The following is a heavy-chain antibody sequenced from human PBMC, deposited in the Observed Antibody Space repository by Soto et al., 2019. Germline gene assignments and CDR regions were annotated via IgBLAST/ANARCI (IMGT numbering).Heavy chain of an antibody. Sequence: GVSLRLSCAASGFTFSSYGMHWVRQAPGKGLEWVAVIWYDGSNKYYADSVKGRFTISRDNSKNTLYLQMNSLRAEDTAVYYCVAMVRGAYYYYGMDVWGQGTTVTVSS. D-gene: IGHD3-10*01. CDR2: IWYDGSNK. J-gene: IGHJ6*02. CDR1: GFTFSSYG. CDR3: VAMVRGAYYYYGMDV. V-gene: IGHV3-33*01.